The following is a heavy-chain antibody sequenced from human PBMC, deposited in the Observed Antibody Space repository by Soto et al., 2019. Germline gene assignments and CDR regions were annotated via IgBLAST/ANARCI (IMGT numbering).Heavy chain of an antibody. D-gene: IGHD3-10*01. Sequence: SETLSLTCAVYGGSFSGYYCSWIRQPPGKGLEWIGEINHSGSTNYNPSLKSRVTISVDTSKNQFSLKLSSVTAADTAVYYCARLMVRGVMTGIDYWGQGTLVTVSS. CDR2: INHSGST. CDR1: GGSFSGYY. CDR3: ARLMVRGVMTGIDY. J-gene: IGHJ4*02. V-gene: IGHV4-34*01.